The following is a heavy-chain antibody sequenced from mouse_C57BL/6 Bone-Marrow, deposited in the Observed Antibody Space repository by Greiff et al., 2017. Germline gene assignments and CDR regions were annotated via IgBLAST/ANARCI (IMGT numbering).Heavy chain of an antibody. Sequence: EVQVVESGPGLAKPSQTLSLTCSVTGYSITSYYWNWIRQFPGNKLEYMGYISYSGSTYYNPSLKSRISIIRDTSKNQYYLQLNSVTTEDTATYYCAREGGYYYGSSAYYYAMDYWGQGTSVTVSS. J-gene: IGHJ4*01. CDR3: AREGGYYYGSSAYYYAMDY. D-gene: IGHD1-1*01. CDR1: GYSITSYY. V-gene: IGHV3-8*01. CDR2: ISYSGST.